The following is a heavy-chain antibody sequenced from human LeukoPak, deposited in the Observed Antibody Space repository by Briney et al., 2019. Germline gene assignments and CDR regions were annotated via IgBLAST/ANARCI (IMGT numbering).Heavy chain of an antibody. CDR3: ARTTEDCSSTSCYQYWFDP. D-gene: IGHD2-2*01. CDR2: IYYSGST. CDR1: GGSFSGYY. J-gene: IGHJ5*02. V-gene: IGHV4-59*01. Sequence: SETLSLTCAVYGGSFSGYYWSWIRQPPGKGLEWIGYIYYSGSTSYNPSLKSRVTMSVDTSKKQISLKVRSVTAADTAVYYCARTTEDCSSTSCYQYWFDPWGQGTLVTVSS.